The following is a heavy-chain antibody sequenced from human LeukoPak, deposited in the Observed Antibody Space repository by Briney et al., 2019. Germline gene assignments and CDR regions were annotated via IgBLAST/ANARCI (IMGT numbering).Heavy chain of an antibody. Sequence: GGSLRLSCAASGFTFSSHWMHWVGQTPGKGLVWVSRINSDGSSTSYVDSVAGRFTISRDNAKNTLYLQMNSLRAEDTAVYYCARGNYYDSSGPGGYWGQGTLVIVSS. V-gene: IGHV3-74*01. CDR2: INSDGSST. J-gene: IGHJ4*02. CDR3: ARGNYYDSSGPGGY. CDR1: GFTFSSHW. D-gene: IGHD3-22*01.